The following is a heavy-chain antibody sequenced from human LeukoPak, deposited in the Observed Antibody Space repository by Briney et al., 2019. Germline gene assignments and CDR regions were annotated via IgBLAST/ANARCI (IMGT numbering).Heavy chain of an antibody. J-gene: IGHJ5*02. V-gene: IGHV3-49*04. D-gene: IGHD3-16*01. CDR1: GFTFGDYA. CDR3: TRGGAVMLWFDP. CDR2: IRRKAYGGTT. Sequence: GRSLRLSCKASGFTFGDYAMSWVRQAPGKGLEWVGLIRRKAYGGTTEYAASVKGRFTIPRDDSKSTAYLQMNSLKTEDTAVYYCTRGGAVMLWFDPWGQGTLVTVSS.